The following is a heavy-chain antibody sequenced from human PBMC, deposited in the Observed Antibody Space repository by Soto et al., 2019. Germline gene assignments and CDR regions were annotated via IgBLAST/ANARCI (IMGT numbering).Heavy chain of an antibody. V-gene: IGHV1-69*13. CDR3: ARTGLVGRSSGYYYVTPSY. CDR1: GGIFSSYA. J-gene: IGHJ4*02. D-gene: IGHD3-22*01. Sequence: SVKVSCKASGGIFSSYAISWVRQAPGQGLEWMGGIIPIFGTANYAQKFQGRVTITADESTSTAYMELSSLRSEDTAVYYCARTGLVGRSSGYYYVTPSYWGQGTLVTVSS. CDR2: IIPIFGTA.